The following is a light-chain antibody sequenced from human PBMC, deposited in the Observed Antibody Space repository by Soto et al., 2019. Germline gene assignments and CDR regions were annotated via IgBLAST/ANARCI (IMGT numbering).Light chain of an antibody. CDR3: YSRA. J-gene: IGKJ5*01. CDR2: DAS. CDR1: QTISRW. V-gene: IGKV1-5*01. Sequence: DIQLTQTPSTLSASVGDEVTITFRASQTISRWLAWYQQKPGRAPKLLIYDASALESGVPSRFSGSGSETEFTLKIGRLEPDDFETYISYSRAFGRGTRVEI.